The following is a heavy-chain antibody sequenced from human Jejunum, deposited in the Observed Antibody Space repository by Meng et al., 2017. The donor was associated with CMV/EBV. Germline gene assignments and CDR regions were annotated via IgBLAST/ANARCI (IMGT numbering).Heavy chain of an antibody. CDR1: GYHNNNGYYY. CDR2: MYRSGTT. J-gene: IGHJ4*02. CDR3: ARGSGGMTAFDS. D-gene: IGHD3-10*01. Sequence: VLGYHNNNGYYYGSWIRQPPGKGLEGIGYMYRSGTTYHNPSLRGRVVISIDTSKNQFSLNVNSMTAADTAVYYCARGSGGMTAFDSWGQGTLVTVSS. V-gene: IGHV4-31*02.